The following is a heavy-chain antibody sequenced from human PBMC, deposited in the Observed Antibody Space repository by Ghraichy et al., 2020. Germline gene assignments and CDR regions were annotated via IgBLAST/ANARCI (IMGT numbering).Heavy chain of an antibody. CDR1: GFTFSKAA. V-gene: IGHV3-23*01. CDR3: ANTNYGAYDEVDY. CDR2: IGGSGDNT. J-gene: IGHJ4*02. D-gene: IGHD4-17*01. Sequence: GGSLRLSCTTSGFTFSKAALNWIRQAPGKGLEWVAGIGGSGDNTIYAESMRGRFTISSDISRNIVFLHMNSVRPDDTAVYYCANTNYGAYDEVDYWGQGTLVTVS.